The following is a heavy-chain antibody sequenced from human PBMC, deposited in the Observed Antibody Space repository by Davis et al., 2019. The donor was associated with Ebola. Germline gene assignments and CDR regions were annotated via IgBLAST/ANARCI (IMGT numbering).Heavy chain of an antibody. CDR2: ISWNSGSI. Sequence: PGGSLTLSCAASGFTFDDYAMHWVRQAPGKGLEWVSGISWNSGSIGYADSVKGRFTISRDNAKNSLYLQMNSLRAEDTALYYCAKAMGSSSWYISWFDPWGQGTLVTVSS. J-gene: IGHJ5*02. CDR1: GFTFDDYA. CDR3: AKAMGSSSWYISWFDP. V-gene: IGHV3-9*01. D-gene: IGHD6-13*01.